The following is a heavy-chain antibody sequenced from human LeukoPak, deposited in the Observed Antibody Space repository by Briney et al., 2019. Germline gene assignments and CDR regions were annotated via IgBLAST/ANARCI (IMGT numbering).Heavy chain of an antibody. CDR3: ARGKRLWKTGAWFDP. CDR2: INQSGST. V-gene: IGHV4-34*01. J-gene: IGHJ5*02. CDR1: GGSFSDYY. D-gene: IGHD5-18*01. Sequence: SETLSLTCAVYGGSFSDYYWSWIRQPPGKGLEWIGEINQSGSTNYNPSLKSRVTISVDTSKNQFSLKLSSVTAADTAVYYCARGKRLWKTGAWFDPWGQGTLVTVSS.